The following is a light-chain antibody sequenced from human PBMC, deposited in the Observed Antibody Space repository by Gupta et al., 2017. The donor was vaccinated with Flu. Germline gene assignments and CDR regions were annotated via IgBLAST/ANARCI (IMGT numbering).Light chain of an antibody. CDR2: LNSDGSH. V-gene: IGLV4-69*01. Sequence: KLTCTLSSGHSSYAIAWHQQQPEKGPRYLMKLNSDGSHSKGDGIPDRFSGSSSGAERYLTNSSLQSEDDADYYCQTWGTGIQGVFGGGTKLTVL. CDR1: SGHSSYA. J-gene: IGLJ3*02. CDR3: QTWGTGIQGV.